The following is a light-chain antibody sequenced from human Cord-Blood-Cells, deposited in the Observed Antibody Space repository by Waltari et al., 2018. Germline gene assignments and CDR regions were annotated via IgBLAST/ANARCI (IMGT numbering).Light chain of an antibody. Sequence: QSALPQPASVSGSPGQSITISCTGTSSVVGSYTLFSWYQQHPGKAPKLMIYEGSKRPSGVSNRFSGSKSDNTASLTISGLQAEDEADYYCCSYAGSSTWVFGGGTKLTVL. CDR2: EGS. CDR3: CSYAGSSTWV. V-gene: IGLV2-23*01. J-gene: IGLJ3*02. CDR1: SSVVGSYTL.